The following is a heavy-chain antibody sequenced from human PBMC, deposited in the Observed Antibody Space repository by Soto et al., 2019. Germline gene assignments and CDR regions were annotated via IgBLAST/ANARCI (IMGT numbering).Heavy chain of an antibody. J-gene: IGHJ4*02. CDR1: EYTFTSYY. CDR2: VTPSDGSP. V-gene: IGHV1-46*01. CDR3: ARARMHQAPYFFDY. D-gene: IGHD2-8*01. Sequence: QVHLVQSGAEVKKPGVSVKVSCEASEYTFTSYYIHWVRQAPGQGFEWMGIVTPSDGSPTYAPKFQGRVTMTRDTSTSTVYMELSSLRSEVTAVYYCARARMHQAPYFFDYWGQGTLVTVSS.